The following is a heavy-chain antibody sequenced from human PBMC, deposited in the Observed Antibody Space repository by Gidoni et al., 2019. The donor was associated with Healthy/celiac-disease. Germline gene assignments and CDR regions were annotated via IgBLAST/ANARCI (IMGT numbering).Heavy chain of an antibody. D-gene: IGHD4-17*01. CDR1: GFTFSSYG. CDR3: AKAFDYGGIKLADY. J-gene: IGHJ4*02. Sequence: QVQLVESGGGVVQPGRSLRLSCAASGFTFSSYGMPWVRQAPGKGLEWVAVISYDGSNKYYADSVKGRFTISRDNSKNTLYLQMNSLRAEDTAVYYCAKAFDYGGIKLADYWGQGTLVTVSS. V-gene: IGHV3-30*18. CDR2: ISYDGSNK.